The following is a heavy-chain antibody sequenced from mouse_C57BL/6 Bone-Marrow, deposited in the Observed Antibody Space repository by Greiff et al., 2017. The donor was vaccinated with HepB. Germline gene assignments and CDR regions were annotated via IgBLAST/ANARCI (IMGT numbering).Heavy chain of an antibody. Sequence: QVQLQQSGAELVRPGTSVKVSCKASGYAFTNYLIEWVKQRPGQGLEWIGVINPGSGGTNYNEKFKGKATLTADKSSSTAYMQLSSLTSEDSAVYFCASFFDYWGQGTTLTVSS. J-gene: IGHJ2*01. CDR2: INPGSGGT. CDR3: ASFFDY. V-gene: IGHV1-54*01. CDR1: GYAFTNYL.